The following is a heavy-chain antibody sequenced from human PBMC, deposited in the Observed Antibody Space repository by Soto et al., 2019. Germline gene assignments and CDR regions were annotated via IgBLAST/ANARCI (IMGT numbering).Heavy chain of an antibody. V-gene: IGHV4-34*01. CDR2: INHGGST. CDR3: ARALGYTYGHLPIDY. J-gene: IGHJ4*02. D-gene: IGHD5-18*01. CDR1: GGSFRGYY. Sequence: QVQIQQWGAGLLKPSETLSLTCAVYGGSFRGYYWSWIRQPPGKGLEWIGEINHGGSTNYNPSLKSRVTISVDRSKNQFSLKLNSVTAADTAVYYCARALGYTYGHLPIDYWGQGTLVTVSS.